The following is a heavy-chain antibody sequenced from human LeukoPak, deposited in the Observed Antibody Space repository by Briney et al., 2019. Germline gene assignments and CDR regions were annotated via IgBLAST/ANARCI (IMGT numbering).Heavy chain of an antibody. CDR3: AKTPGFYGPFDY. Sequence: GGSLRLSCAASGFTFSSYAMSWVRQAPGKGLEWVSAISGSGGSTYYADSVKGRFTISRDNSENTLYLQMDSLRAEDTAVYYCAKTPGFYGPFDYWGQGTLVTVSS. V-gene: IGHV3-23*01. CDR2: ISGSGGST. D-gene: IGHD3-3*01. CDR1: GFTFSSYA. J-gene: IGHJ4*02.